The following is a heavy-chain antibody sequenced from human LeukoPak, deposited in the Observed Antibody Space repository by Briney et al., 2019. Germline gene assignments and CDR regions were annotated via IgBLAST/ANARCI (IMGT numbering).Heavy chain of an antibody. CDR3: ARHAGEMGYVWGSYRWGVYYYYGMDV. J-gene: IGHJ6*02. CDR1: GGSISSYY. V-gene: IGHV4-4*07. Sequence: SETLSLTCTVSGGSISSYYWSWIRQPAGKGLEWIGRIYTSGSTNYNPSLKSRVTMSVDTSKNQFSLKLSSVTAADTAVYYCARHAGEMGYVWGSYRWGVYYYYGMDVWGQGTTVTVSS. D-gene: IGHD3-16*02. CDR2: IYTSGST.